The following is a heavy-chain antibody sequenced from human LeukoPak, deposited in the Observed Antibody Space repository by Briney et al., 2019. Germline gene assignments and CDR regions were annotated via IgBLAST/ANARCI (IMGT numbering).Heavy chain of an antibody. D-gene: IGHD7-27*01. CDR1: GFNFGTYA. V-gene: IGHV3-23*01. CDR2: ISESAGRT. CDR3: ARDGEPRYWGSGYYYGMDV. J-gene: IGHJ6*02. Sequence: GESLKISCAASGFNFGTYAMNWVRQAPGKGLEWVSSISESAGRTYYAASVKGRFTISRDNSKNTVSLQMNSLRADDTAIYYCARDGEPRYWGSGYYYGMDVWGQGATVTVSS.